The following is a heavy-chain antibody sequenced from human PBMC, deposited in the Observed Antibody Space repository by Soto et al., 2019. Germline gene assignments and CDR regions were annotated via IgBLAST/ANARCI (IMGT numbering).Heavy chain of an antibody. D-gene: IGHD3-16*02. V-gene: IGHV1-18*01. J-gene: IGHJ4*02. CDR3: ARDRLPLGELSPGEY. CDR2: NG. CDR1: GYTFTNYR. Sequence: ASVKVSCKASGYTFTNYRISWVRQAPGQGLEWMGYNGNYAQKLQGRVTMTTETATSTAYMELRSLRSDDTAVYYCARDRLPLGELSPGEYWGQATVCSVSS.